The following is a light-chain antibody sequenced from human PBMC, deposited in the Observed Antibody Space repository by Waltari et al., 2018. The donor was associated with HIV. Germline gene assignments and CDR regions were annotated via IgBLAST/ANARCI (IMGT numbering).Light chain of an antibody. V-gene: IGLV3-25*03. Sequence: SYELTQPPSASVSPGQTARITCSGDALAKHYASWYQQKPGQAPVLVIYKDSERPSGIPERFSGSSSGRTVTLTISGVQAEDEADYYCQSADSSGTYWVFGGGTKLTVL. J-gene: IGLJ3*02. CDR2: KDS. CDR3: QSADSSGTYWV. CDR1: ALAKHY.